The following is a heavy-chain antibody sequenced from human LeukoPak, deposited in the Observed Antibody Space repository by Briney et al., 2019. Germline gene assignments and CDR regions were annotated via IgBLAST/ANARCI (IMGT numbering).Heavy chain of an antibody. D-gene: IGHD2-2*01. J-gene: IGHJ4*02. CDR1: GGSISRGGYY. CDR3: AGGRQIVVVPAAIGPYFDY. V-gene: IGHV4-31*03. Sequence: SETLSLTCTVSGGSISRGGYYWSWIRQHPGKGLEWIRYIYYSGSTYYNPSLKTRVTISVDTSKNQFSLKLSSVTAADTAGYYCAGGRQIVVVPAAIGPYFDYWGQGTLVTVSS. CDR2: IYYSGST.